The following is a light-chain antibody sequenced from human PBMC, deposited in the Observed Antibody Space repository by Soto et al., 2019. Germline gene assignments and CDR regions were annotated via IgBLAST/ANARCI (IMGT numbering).Light chain of an antibody. CDR2: DAS. Sequence: EIVLTQSPATLSLSPGERATLSCRASQSVSTDLAWYQQKPGQAPRLLIYDASNRATGIPTRFSGSGSGTDFTLIISNLEPEDFAVYYCQQRSNWPPLAFGGGTKVAIK. CDR3: QQRSNWPPLA. V-gene: IGKV3-11*01. J-gene: IGKJ4*01. CDR1: QSVSTD.